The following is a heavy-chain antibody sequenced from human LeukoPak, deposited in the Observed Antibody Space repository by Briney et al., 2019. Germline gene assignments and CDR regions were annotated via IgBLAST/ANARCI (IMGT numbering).Heavy chain of an antibody. CDR3: ARAAMIVVVKDYYYYYGMDV. V-gene: IGHV1-69*04. CDR2: IIPIFGIA. Sequence: SVKVSCKASGGTFSSYAISWVRQAPGQGLEWMGRIIPIFGIANYAQKFQGRVTITADKSTSTAYMELSSLRSEDTAVYYCARAAMIVVVKDYYYYYGMDVWDQGTTVTVSS. D-gene: IGHD3-22*01. J-gene: IGHJ6*02. CDR1: GGTFSSYA.